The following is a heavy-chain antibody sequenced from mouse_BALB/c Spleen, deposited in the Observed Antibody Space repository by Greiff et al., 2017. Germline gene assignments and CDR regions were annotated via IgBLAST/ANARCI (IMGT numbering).Heavy chain of an antibody. CDR2: ISYDGSN. J-gene: IGHJ4*01. D-gene: IGHD1-1*01. CDR1: GYSITSGYY. V-gene: IGHV3-6*02. CDR3: ARGGYGSSSGAMDY. Sequence: ESGPGLVKPSQSLSLTCSVTGYSITSGYYWNWIRQFPGNKLEWMGYISYDGSNNYNPSLKNRISITRDTSKNQFFLKLNSVTTEDTATYYCARGGYGSSSGAMDYWGQGTSVTVSS.